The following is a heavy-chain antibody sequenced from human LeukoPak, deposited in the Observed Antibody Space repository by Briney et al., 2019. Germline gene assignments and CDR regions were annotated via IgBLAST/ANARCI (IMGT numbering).Heavy chain of an antibody. CDR3: AELGITMIGGV. J-gene: IGHJ6*04. D-gene: IGHD3-10*02. CDR2: ISWDGGST. CDR1: GFTFDDYA. Sequence: GGSLRLSCAASGFTFDDYAMHWVRQAPGKGLEWVSLISWDGGSTYYADSVKGRFTVSRDNSKNSLYLQMNSLRAEDTAVYYCAELGITMIGGVWGKGTTVTISS. V-gene: IGHV3-43D*03.